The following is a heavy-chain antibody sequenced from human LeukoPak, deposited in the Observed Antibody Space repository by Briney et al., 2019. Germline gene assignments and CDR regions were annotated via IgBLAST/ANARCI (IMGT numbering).Heavy chain of an antibody. CDR3: ARAYSSSWYMNWFDP. V-gene: IGHV4-38-2*02. J-gene: IGHJ5*02. D-gene: IGHD6-13*01. CDR1: GYSIISGYY. Sequence: SESLSLTCTVSGYSIISGYYGGWIRQSPEKGLGWIGSIYHSGSAFYNPSLKSRVTISLETSKNHFSLKLSSVTAADTAVYYCARAYSSSWYMNWFDPWGPGTMVTVS. CDR2: IYHSGSA.